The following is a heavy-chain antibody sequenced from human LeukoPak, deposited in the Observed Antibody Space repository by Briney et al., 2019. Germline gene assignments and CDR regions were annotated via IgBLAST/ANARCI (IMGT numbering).Heavy chain of an antibody. J-gene: IGHJ6*02. D-gene: IGHD1-1*01. CDR1: GYTLTDLS. Sequence: ASVKVSCKVSGYTLTDLSVHWVRQAPGKGLEWMGGFDPEDGETIYEQKFQGRVTITADESTSTAYMELSSLRSEDTAVYYCARDDPPTGYYYYYYGMDVWGQGTTVTVSS. CDR2: FDPEDGET. V-gene: IGHV1-24*01. CDR3: ARDDPPTGYYYYYYGMDV.